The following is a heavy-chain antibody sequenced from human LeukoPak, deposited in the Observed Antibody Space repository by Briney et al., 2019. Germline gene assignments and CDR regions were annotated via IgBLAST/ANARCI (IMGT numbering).Heavy chain of an antibody. CDR1: GGSFSGYY. CDR3: ARGRQRWLQYWFDP. J-gene: IGHJ5*02. Sequence: SETLSLTGALYGGSFSGYYWSWIRQPPGKGLEWIGEIKHSGSTNYTPSLKSPVTISVDTSKTQFSLKLSSVTAADTAVYYCARGRQRWLQYWFDPWGQGTLVTVSS. D-gene: IGHD5-24*01. V-gene: IGHV4-34*01. CDR2: IKHSGST.